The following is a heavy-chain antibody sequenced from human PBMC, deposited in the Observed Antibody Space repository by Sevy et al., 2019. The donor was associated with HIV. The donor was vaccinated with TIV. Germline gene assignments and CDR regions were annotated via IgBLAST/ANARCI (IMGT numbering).Heavy chain of an antibody. V-gene: IGHV1-2*02. CDR2: INPNSGGT. Sequence: ASVKVSCKASGYTFSDYYIYWVRQAPGQGLEWMGWINPNSGGTKYAQQFQGRVTMTRDTSISSVSMELTSLRSDDTAMYYCARPWYSSSWYGGAFYYWGQGTLVTVSS. CDR3: ARPWYSSSWYGGAFYY. CDR1: GYTFSDYY. J-gene: IGHJ4*02. D-gene: IGHD6-13*01.